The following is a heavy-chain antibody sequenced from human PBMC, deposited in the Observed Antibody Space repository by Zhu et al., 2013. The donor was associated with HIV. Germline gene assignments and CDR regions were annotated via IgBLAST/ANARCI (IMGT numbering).Heavy chain of an antibody. D-gene: IGHD3-9*01. CDR2: IYHSGST. V-gene: IGHV4-4*02. CDR1: GGSISSSYW. J-gene: IGHJ5*02. CDR3: ARKDYDTYGWFDP. Sequence: VQLQESGPGLVKPSGTLSLTCAVSGGSISSSYWWNWVRQPPEKGLEWIGEIYHSGSTNYNPSLQSRLTISVDKSKNQFSLKLNSVTAADTAVYYCARKDYDTYGWFDPWGQGTLVTVAS.